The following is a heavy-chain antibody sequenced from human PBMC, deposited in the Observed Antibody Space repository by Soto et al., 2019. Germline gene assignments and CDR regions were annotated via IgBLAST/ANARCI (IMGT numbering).Heavy chain of an antibody. CDR2: ISPSGTT. CDR3: ATSLWFGTQPEI. J-gene: IGHJ4*02. CDR1: GGSFSNNY. Sequence: PSETLSLTCAVYGGSFSNNYWTWFRQPPGKGLEWIGEISPSGTTKYIPSLKSRGTISVDTSRKQFFLKATSVSAADTAVYYCATSLWFGTQPEIWGPGTLVTVSS. V-gene: IGHV4-34*01. D-gene: IGHD3-10*01.